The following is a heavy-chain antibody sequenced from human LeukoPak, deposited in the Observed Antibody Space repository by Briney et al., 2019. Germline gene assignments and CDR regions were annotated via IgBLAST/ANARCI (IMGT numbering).Heavy chain of an antibody. J-gene: IGHJ4*02. CDR2: SRNKANRYTT. Sequence: PGGSLRLSCAASGFTLSDHNIDWVRQAPGKGLEWVGRSRNKANRYTTEYAASVKGRFTISRDDSQNSLYLQMNSLRTEDTALYYCARTYRYDSSGYYVDYWGQGTLGTVSS. V-gene: IGHV3-72*01. CDR3: ARTYRYDSSGYYVDY. D-gene: IGHD3-22*01. CDR1: GFTLSDHN.